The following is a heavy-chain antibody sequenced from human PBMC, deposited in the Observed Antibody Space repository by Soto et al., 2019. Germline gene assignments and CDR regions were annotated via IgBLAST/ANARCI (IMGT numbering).Heavy chain of an antibody. V-gene: IGHV1-69*12. Sequence: QVQLVQSGAEVKKPESSVKVSCKAPGGTFSTYAISWVRQAPGQGLEWMGGIMPMFGTANYAQRFQDRVTITADESTNTVYMELSSLRSEDTAVYFCASGIQLWLRRINTGYSGWGQGTLVTVSS. J-gene: IGHJ4*02. CDR1: GGTFSTYA. CDR3: ASGIQLWLRRINTGYSG. CDR2: IMPMFGTA. D-gene: IGHD5-18*01.